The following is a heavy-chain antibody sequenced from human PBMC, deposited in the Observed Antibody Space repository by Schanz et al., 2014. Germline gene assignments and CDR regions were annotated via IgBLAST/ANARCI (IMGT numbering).Heavy chain of an antibody. CDR3: AKDDTQVNGMDV. CDR1: GFTFSGYG. CDR2: ISYDGRHK. V-gene: IGHV3-30*18. J-gene: IGHJ6*02. Sequence: QVQLVESGGGVVQPGRSLRLSCAASGFTFSGYGMHWVRQAPGKGLEWVAIISYDGRHKNYADSVKGRFTISRDNSKNTMNMQRNSLRVEDKAVYYCAKDDTQVNGMDVWGQGTTVTVSS.